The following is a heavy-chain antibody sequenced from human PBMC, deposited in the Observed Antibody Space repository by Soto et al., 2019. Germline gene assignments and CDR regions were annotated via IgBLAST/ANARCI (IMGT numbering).Heavy chain of an antibody. V-gene: IGHV3-74*01. J-gene: IGHJ6*02. CDR1: GFNFSRYW. Sequence: PGGSLRLSCSASGFNFSRYWTHWVRQVPGRGLVWVSHINSDGSRTTYADSVKGRFTISRDNAKNTLYLQMNSLRAEDTAVYYCAKDLVDLYYYYGMDVWGQGTTVTVSS. CDR2: INSDGSRT. D-gene: IGHD5-12*01. CDR3: AKDLVDLYYYYGMDV.